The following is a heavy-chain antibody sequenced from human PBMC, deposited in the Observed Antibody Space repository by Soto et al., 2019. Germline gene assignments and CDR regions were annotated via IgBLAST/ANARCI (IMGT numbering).Heavy chain of an antibody. V-gene: IGHV3-30-3*01. CDR1: GFTFSSYA. D-gene: IGHD6-19*01. Sequence: PGGSLRLSCAASGFTFSSYAMHWVRQAPGKGLEWVAVISYDGSNKYYADSVKGRFTISRDNSKNTLYLQMNSLRAEDTAVYYCARGNNQSSGWSHVWGQGTTVTVSS. CDR2: ISYDGSNK. J-gene: IGHJ6*02. CDR3: ARGNNQSSGWSHV.